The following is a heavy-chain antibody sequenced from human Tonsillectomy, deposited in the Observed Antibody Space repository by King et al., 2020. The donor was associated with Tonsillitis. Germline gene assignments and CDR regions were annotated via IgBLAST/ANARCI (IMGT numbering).Heavy chain of an antibody. J-gene: IGHJ4*02. CDR1: GFSFGAYA. Sequence: VQLVESGGDLVQPGRSLRLSCTGSGFSFGAYALSWVRQAPGEGLEWIGLIRTKGRGETTEYAPSVRGRFTISRDDSSSIAYLQMNSLKTEDTAVYFCTQGYGWLRFDYGGQGTLVTVSS. D-gene: IGHD6-19*01. CDR3: TQGYGWLRFDY. CDR2: IRTKGRGETT. V-gene: IGHV3-49*04.